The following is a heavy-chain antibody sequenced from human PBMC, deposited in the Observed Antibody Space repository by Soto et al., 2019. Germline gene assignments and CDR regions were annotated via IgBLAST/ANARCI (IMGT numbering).Heavy chain of an antibody. CDR2: IKTDGSST. CDR1: GFTFSSYW. V-gene: IGHV3-74*01. Sequence: GGSLRLSCAASGFTFSSYWMHWVRQAPGKGLVWVSRIKTDGSSTNYADSVKGRFTISRDNAKNTLYLQMNSLRPEDTAVYYCTREKFDPWGQGTMVTVPQ. J-gene: IGHJ5*02. CDR3: TREKFDP.